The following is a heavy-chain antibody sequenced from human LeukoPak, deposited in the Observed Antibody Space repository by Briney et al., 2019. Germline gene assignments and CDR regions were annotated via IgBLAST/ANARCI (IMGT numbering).Heavy chain of an antibody. CDR3: ARSTMVRGVIIGWFDP. V-gene: IGHV1-46*01. CDR1: GYTFTSYY. CDR2: INPSGGST. D-gene: IGHD3-10*01. Sequence: GASVKVSCKASGYTFTSYYMHWVRQAPGQGLEWMGIINPSGGSTSYAQKFQGRVTMTRDTSTSTVYMELSSLRSEDTAVYYCARSTMVRGVIIGWFDPWGQGTLVTVSS. J-gene: IGHJ5*02.